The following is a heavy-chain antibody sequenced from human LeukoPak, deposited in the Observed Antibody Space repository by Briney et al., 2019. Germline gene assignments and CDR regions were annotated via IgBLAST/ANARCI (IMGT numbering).Heavy chain of an antibody. Sequence: GESLKISCKGSGYSFTSYWIGWVRQMPGKGLEWMGIIYPGDSDTRYSPSFQGQVTISADKSISTAYLQWSSLKASGTAMYYCARQGTTYYYDSSGYSNFDYWGQGTLVTVSS. CDR1: GYSFTSYW. CDR2: IYPGDSDT. V-gene: IGHV5-51*01. J-gene: IGHJ4*02. D-gene: IGHD3-22*01. CDR3: ARQGTTYYYDSSGYSNFDY.